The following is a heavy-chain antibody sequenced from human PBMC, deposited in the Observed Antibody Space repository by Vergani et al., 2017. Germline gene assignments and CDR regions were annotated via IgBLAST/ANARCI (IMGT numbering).Heavy chain of an antibody. J-gene: IGHJ6*03. CDR2: ISRTGGTV. Sequence: EFQVVESGGGLIQPGGSLKLSCKVSGFLFEEYAMHLVRQASGKGREWVSSISRTGGTVGYADSVKGRFTISRDNAKSSLYLQMNPLRLEDTALYYCVKPYSTYYYYYVNVWGEGATVAVSS. CDR1: GFLFEEYA. CDR3: VKPYSTYYYYYVNV. D-gene: IGHD2-15*01. V-gene: IGHV3-9*01.